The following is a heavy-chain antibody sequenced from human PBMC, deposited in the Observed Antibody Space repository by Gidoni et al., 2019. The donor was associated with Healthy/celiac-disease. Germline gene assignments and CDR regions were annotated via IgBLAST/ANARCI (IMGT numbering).Heavy chain of an antibody. D-gene: IGHD5-12*01. CDR1: GYPLTQLS. Sequence: QVQLVPSGAEVKKPGASVKVSCQVSGYPLTQLSIHWVRQAPGKGLEWMGGFDPEDGETIYAQKFQGRVTMTEDTSTDTAYMELSSLRSEDTAVYYCATIAYSGYDWGGYFDYWGQGTLVTVSS. J-gene: IGHJ4*02. CDR3: ATIAYSGYDWGGYFDY. CDR2: FDPEDGET. V-gene: IGHV1-24*01.